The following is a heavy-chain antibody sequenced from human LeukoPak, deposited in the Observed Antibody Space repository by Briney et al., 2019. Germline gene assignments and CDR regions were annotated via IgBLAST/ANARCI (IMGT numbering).Heavy chain of an antibody. D-gene: IGHD5-18*01. CDR2: INHSGST. V-gene: IGHV4-34*01. CDR1: GGSFSGYY. Sequence: SETLSLTCAVYGGSFSGYYWSWIRQPPGKGLEWIGEINHSGSTNYNPSLKSRVTISVDTSKNQFSLKLSSVTAADTAVYYCARPSKRGYSYGPAGLSWFDPWGQGTLVTVSS. J-gene: IGHJ5*02. CDR3: ARPSKRGYSYGPAGLSWFDP.